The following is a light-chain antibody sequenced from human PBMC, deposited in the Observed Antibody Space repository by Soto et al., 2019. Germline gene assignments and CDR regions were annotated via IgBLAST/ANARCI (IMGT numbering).Light chain of an antibody. V-gene: IGLV2-11*01. CDR2: DVS. J-gene: IGLJ3*02. Sequence: QSALTQPRSVSGSPGQSVTISCTGTSSDLSGYNYVSWYQQHPGKAPKLIIYDVSERPSGVPDRFSGSKSGNTASLTISGLQAEDEADYYCCSYAGDYTWVFGGGTQLTVL. CDR3: CSYAGDYTWV. CDR1: SSDLSGYNY.